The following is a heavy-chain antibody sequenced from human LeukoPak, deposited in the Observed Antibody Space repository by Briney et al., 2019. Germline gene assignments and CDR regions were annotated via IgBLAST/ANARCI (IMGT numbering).Heavy chain of an antibody. CDR1: GFTFSTYS. D-gene: IGHD3-10*01. V-gene: IGHV3-21*01. Sequence: PGGSLRLSCAASGFTFSTYSMNWVRQAPGKGLEWVSFISTSSSYIYSADSVKGRFSISRDNAKNSLYLQINSLRAEDTAVYYCARRGVYGSGAFYLDYWGQGTLVTVSS. J-gene: IGHJ4*02. CDR3: ARRGVYGSGAFYLDY. CDR2: ISTSSSYI.